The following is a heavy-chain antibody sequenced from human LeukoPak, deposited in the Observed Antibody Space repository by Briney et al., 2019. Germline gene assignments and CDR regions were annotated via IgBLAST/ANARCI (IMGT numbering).Heavy chain of an antibody. CDR2: INPTSGGA. CDR1: GYTFTGYY. Sequence: GASVKVSCKPSGYTFTGYYIQWVRQAPGQGLEWMGYINPTSGGANYAQEFQGRVTMTRDTSISTAYMELSRLTSDDTAVYYCARDWGAAAGSALPVDYWGQGTLVTVSS. D-gene: IGHD6-13*01. V-gene: IGHV1-2*02. J-gene: IGHJ4*02. CDR3: ARDWGAAAGSALPVDY.